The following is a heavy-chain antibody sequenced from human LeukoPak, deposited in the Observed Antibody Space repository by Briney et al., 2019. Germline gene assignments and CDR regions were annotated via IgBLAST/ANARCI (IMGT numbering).Heavy chain of an antibody. Sequence: ASVKVSCKASGYTFTTYYIHWVRQAPGQGLEWMGIINPSGGSTSYAQKFQGRVTMTRDTSTSKVYMELSSLRSEDTAVYYCARAPGAFDIWGQGAMVTVSS. CDR3: ARAPGAFDI. J-gene: IGHJ3*02. CDR1: GYTFTTYY. CDR2: INPSGGST. V-gene: IGHV1-46*01.